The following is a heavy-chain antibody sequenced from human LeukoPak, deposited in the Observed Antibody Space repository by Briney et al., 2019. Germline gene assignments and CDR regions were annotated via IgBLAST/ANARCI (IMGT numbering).Heavy chain of an antibody. V-gene: IGHV4-34*01. CDR3: ARRDSSGWYGGLD. J-gene: IGHJ4*02. CDR2: INHSGST. D-gene: IGHD6-19*01. Sequence: SETLSLTCAVYGGSFSGYYWSWIRQPPGKGLEWIGEINHSGSTNYNPSLKSRVTISVDTSKNQFSLKLCSVTAADTAVYYCARRDSSGWYGGLDWGQGTLVTVSS. CDR1: GGSFSGYY.